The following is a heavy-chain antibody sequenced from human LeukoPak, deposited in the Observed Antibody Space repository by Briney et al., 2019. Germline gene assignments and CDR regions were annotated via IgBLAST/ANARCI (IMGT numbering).Heavy chain of an antibody. CDR2: IYPGDSDT. Sequence: GESLQISCKGSGYIFTSYWIGWGRQLPGKGLEWMGIIYPGDSDTRYSPSFQGQVTISADKSISTAYLQWSSLKASDTAMYYCARQFGNYGYYYYMDVWGKGTTVTVSS. J-gene: IGHJ6*03. CDR3: ARQFGNYGYYYYMDV. V-gene: IGHV5-51*01. D-gene: IGHD4-11*01. CDR1: GYIFTSYW.